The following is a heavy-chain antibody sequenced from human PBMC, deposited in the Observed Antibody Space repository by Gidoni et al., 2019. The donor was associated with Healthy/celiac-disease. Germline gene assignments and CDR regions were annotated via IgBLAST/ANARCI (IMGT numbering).Heavy chain of an antibody. CDR2: IYHSGST. V-gene: IGHV4-4*02. Sequence: QVQLQASGPGLVKPSGTLSLTCAVSGCSISSSNWWSWVRQPPGKGLEWIGEIYHSGSTNYNPSLKSRVTISVDKSKNQFSLKLSSVTAADTAVYYCARIPRVVAATLDSYYFDYWGQGTLVTVSS. D-gene: IGHD2-15*01. J-gene: IGHJ4*02. CDR1: GCSISSSNW. CDR3: ARIPRVVAATLDSYYFDY.